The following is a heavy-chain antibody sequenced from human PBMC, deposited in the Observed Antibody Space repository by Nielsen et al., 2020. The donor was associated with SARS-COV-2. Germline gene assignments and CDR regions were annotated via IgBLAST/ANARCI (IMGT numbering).Heavy chain of an antibody. V-gene: IGHV1-69*05. CDR2: IIPIFGTA. Sequence: WVRQAPGQGLEWMGGIIPIFGTASYAQKFQGRVTMTRDTSTSTVYMELSSLRSEDTAVYYCAREVRDYDFWSGYYQYYYYGMDVWGQGTTVTVSS. CDR3: AREVRDYDFWSGYYQYYYYGMDV. J-gene: IGHJ6*02. D-gene: IGHD3-3*01.